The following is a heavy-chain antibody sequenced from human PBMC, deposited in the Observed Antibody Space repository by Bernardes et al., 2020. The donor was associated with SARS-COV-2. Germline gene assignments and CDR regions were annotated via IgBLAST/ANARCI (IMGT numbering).Heavy chain of an antibody. CDR1: GYTLSDYY. CDR3: ARDLDRLYSGSRTDAFDI. Sequence: AGVKVPRKASGYTLSDYYMHWVRQAPGQELEWMGWINPHSGGTNYAQKFQGRVTVTRDTSISTAYMELSRLTSDDTAVYYCARDLDRLYSGSRTDAFDIWGQGTMVTVSS. CDR2: INPHSGGT. J-gene: IGHJ3*02. D-gene: IGHD1-26*01. V-gene: IGHV1-2*02.